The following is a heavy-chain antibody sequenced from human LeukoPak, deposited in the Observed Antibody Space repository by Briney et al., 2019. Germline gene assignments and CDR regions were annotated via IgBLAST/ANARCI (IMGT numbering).Heavy chain of an antibody. Sequence: GESLKISCKGSGYSFTSYWIGWVRQMPGKGLEWMGIIYPGDSDTRDSPSFQGQVTISADKYISTAYLQWISLKASDTAMYYCARFKWELESLSAFDIWGQGTMVTVSS. D-gene: IGHD1-26*01. V-gene: IGHV5-51*01. CDR3: ARFKWELESLSAFDI. J-gene: IGHJ3*02. CDR2: IYPGDSDT. CDR1: GYSFTSYW.